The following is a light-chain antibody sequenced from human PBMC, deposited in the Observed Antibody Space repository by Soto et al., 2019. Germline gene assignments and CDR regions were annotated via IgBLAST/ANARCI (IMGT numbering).Light chain of an antibody. CDR1: SSDVGGYNY. J-gene: IGLJ2*01. V-gene: IGLV2-14*01. Sequence: QSVLTQPASVSGSLGKSITISCTGPSSDVGGYNYVSWYQQHPGQAPKLLIHEVTNRPSGISDRFSGSKSANTASLTISGLRAEDEAHYYCSSYTTFRNPHVAFGGGTKVTVL. CDR2: EVT. CDR3: SSYTTFRNPHVA.